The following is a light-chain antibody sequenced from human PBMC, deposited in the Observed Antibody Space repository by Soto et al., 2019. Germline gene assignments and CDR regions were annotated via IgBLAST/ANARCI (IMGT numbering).Light chain of an antibody. CDR2: AVS. CDR1: STDVGSYNL. Sequence: QSALTQPASVSVAPGQSITISCTGTSTDVGSYNLVSWYQQHPGKAPKLMIYAVSTRPSGVSNRFSGSNSANTASLTISGVQADDEADYYCCSYGGRSTYVFGTGTKLTVL. CDR3: CSYGGRSTYV. V-gene: IGLV2-23*02. J-gene: IGLJ1*01.